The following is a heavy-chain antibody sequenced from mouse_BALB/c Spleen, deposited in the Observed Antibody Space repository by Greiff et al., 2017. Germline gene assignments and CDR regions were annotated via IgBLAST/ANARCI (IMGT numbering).Heavy chain of an antibody. CDR2: ISYDGSN. J-gene: IGHJ1*01. CDR1: GYSITSGYY. D-gene: IGHD1-1*01. Sequence: VQLKQSGPGLVKPSQSLSLTCSVTGYSITSGYYWNWIRQFPGNKLEWMGYISYDGSNNYNPSLKNRISITRDTSKNQFFLKLNSVTTEDTATYYCASPSYYYGSRGYFDVWGAGTTVTVSS. CDR3: ASPSYYYGSRGYFDV. V-gene: IGHV3-6*02.